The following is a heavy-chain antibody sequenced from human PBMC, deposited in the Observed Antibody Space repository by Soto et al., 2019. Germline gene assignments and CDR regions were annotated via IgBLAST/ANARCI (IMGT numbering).Heavy chain of an antibody. V-gene: IGHV3-15*01. CDR2: IRSKTDGGTT. D-gene: IGHD6-13*01. J-gene: IGHJ6*02. CDR3: TTTRPGTNVFDN. Sequence: EVQLVESGGGLVEPGGSLRLSCAASGITFSNAWMNWVRKAPGKGLEYIGRIRSKTDGGTTEYAAPVEGRFTVSRDDSKNTLYLQMSGLKTEDTAVYYCTTTRPGTNVFDNWGQGTTVTVSS. CDR1: GITFSNAW.